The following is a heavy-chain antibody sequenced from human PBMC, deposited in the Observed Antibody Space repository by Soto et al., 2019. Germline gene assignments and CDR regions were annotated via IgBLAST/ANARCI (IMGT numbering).Heavy chain of an antibody. Sequence: QVQLVQSGAEVKKPGSSVKVSCKASGGTFSSYAISWVRQAPGQGLEWMGRIIPIFGTANYAQKFQGRVTITADESTSTAYMELSSLRSEDTAVYYCARWAHYARNLNNWFDPWGQGTLVTVSS. CDR3: ARWAHYARNLNNWFDP. V-gene: IGHV1-69*18. J-gene: IGHJ5*02. D-gene: IGHD4-17*01. CDR1: GGTFSSYA. CDR2: IIPIFGTA.